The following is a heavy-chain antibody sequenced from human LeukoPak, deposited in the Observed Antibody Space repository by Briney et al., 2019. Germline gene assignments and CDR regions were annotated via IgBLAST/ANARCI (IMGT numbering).Heavy chain of an antibody. J-gene: IGHJ5*02. D-gene: IGHD2-2*01. CDR3: ARDRGCCSSTSCFRTNWFDP. CDR1: GYTFTGYY. Sequence: GASVKVSCKASGYTFTGYYMHWVRQAPGQGLEWMGWINPNSGGTNYAQKFQGRVTMTRDTSISTAYMELSRLRSDDTAVYYCARDRGCCSSTSCFRTNWFDPWGQGTLVTVSS. V-gene: IGHV1-2*02. CDR2: INPNSGGT.